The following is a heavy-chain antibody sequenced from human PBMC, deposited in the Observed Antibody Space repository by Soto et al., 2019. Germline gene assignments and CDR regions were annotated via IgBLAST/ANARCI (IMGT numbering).Heavy chain of an antibody. V-gene: IGHV3-30*18. J-gene: IGHJ4*02. CDR3: AKDSMVRGVLPQYYLDY. CDR2: ISYDRNHI. D-gene: IGHD3-10*01. Sequence: GGSLRLSCAISGFTFSNYGMHWVRQAPGKGLEWVAIISYDRNHIYYADSVKGRFTISRDNSKNTLYLQMNSLRSEDTAVYYCAKDSMVRGVLPQYYLDYWGQGTLVTVSS. CDR1: GFTFSNYG.